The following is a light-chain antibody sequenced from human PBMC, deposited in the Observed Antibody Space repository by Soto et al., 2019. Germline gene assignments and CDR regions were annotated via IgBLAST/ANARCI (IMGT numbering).Light chain of an antibody. V-gene: IGKV1-17*03. CDR1: QGISNY. Sequence: DIQMTQSPSSMSAALGYRVTITFRASQGISNYLAWFQQKPGKVPKRLIYAASNLQSGVPSRFSGSGSGTEFSLAISSLQPEDFATYYCLQHNSYPRTFGQGTKWIS. CDR2: AAS. CDR3: LQHNSYPRT. J-gene: IGKJ1*01.